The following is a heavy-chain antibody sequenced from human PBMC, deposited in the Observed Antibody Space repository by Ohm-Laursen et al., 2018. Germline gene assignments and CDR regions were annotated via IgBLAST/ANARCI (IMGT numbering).Heavy chain of an antibody. D-gene: IGHD3-22*01. V-gene: IGHV3-48*01. J-gene: IGHJ4*02. CDR2: ISSSSSTI. Sequence: SLRLSCAASGFTFSSYSMNWVRQAPGKGLEWVSYISSSSSTIYYADSAKGRFTISRDNAKNSLYLQMNSLRAEDTAVYYCARAIDTPYYYDSSAPILGYYFDYWGQGTLVTVSS. CDR1: GFTFSSYS. CDR3: ARAIDTPYYYDSSAPILGYYFDY.